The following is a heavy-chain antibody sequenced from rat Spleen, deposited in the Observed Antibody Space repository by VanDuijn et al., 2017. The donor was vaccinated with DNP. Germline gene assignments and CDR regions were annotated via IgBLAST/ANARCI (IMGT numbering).Heavy chain of an antibody. CDR2: ISYNGGTP. V-gene: IGHV5-7*01. J-gene: IGHJ4*01. D-gene: IGHD1-12*01. Sequence: EVQLVESDGGLVQPGRSLKLSCAVSGFTFNDYYMAWVRQAPAKGLEWVATISYNGGTPYYRDSVKGRFTISRDNAQSTLYLQMDSLRSEDTATYYCARHRTIMPYYYVMDAWGQGASVTVSS. CDR1: GFTFNDYY. CDR3: ARHRTIMPYYYVMDA.